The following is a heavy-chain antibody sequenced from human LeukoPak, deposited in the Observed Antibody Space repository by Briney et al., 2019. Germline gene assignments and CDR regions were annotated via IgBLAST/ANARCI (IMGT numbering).Heavy chain of an antibody. CDR2: ISGSGGST. CDR1: GFTFSSYA. Sequence: PGGSLRLSYAASGFTFSSYAMSWVRQAPGKGLEWVSAISGSGGSTYYADSVKGRFTISRDNAKNSLYLQMNSLRAEDTAVYYCAREPKSYYYMDVWGKGTTVTISS. V-gene: IGHV3-23*01. J-gene: IGHJ6*03. CDR3: AREPKSYYYMDV.